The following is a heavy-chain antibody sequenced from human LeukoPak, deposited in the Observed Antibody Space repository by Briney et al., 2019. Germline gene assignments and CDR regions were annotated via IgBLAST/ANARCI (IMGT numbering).Heavy chain of an antibody. CDR3: AREPRVGFSRSFGY. J-gene: IGHJ4*02. V-gene: IGHV1-2*02. CDR2: INPNSGGT. Sequence: GASVKVSCKASGYTFTGYYMHWVRQAPGQGLGWMGWINPNSGGTNYAQKFQGRVTMTRDTSISTAYMELSRLRSDDTAVYYCAREPRVGFSRSFGYWGRGTLVTVSS. D-gene: IGHD2-2*01. CDR1: GYTFTGYY.